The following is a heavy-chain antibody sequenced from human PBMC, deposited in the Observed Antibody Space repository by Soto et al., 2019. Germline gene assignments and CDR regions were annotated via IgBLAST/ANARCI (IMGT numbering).Heavy chain of an antibody. CDR1: GFTFRTYG. J-gene: IGHJ6*02. V-gene: IGHV3-7*05. CDR2: IKYDESEK. CDR3: ARVRTEIYYGMDV. Sequence: EGQLVESGGGLVQPGGSLRLSCVASGFTFRTYGMAWVRQAPEKGLEWVANIKYDESEKYYVDSVKGRFTVSRDNARNSLFVQMNSLRAEDTDVYYCARVRTEIYYGMDVWGQGTTVTVSS.